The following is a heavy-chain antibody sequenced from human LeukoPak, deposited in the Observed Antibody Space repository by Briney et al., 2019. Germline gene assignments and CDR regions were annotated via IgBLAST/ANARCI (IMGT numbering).Heavy chain of an antibody. Sequence: GGSLRLSCAASGFTFSSYSMNWVRQAPGKGLEWVSYISSSSSTIYYADSVKGRFTISRDNAKNSLYLQMNSLRAEDTAVYYCAREPSYFDWLLYFDYWGQGTLVTVSS. CDR2: ISSSSSTI. CDR3: AREPSYFDWLLYFDY. D-gene: IGHD3-9*01. CDR1: GFTFSSYS. J-gene: IGHJ4*02. V-gene: IGHV3-48*01.